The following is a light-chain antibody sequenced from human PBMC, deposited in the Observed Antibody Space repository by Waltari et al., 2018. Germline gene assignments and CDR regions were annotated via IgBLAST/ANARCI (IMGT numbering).Light chain of an antibody. Sequence: TQSPSSLSASVGDRVTITCRASQSITTYLHWYQQKPGKAPEALIYAVSSLQGGVPSRFSGSGSGTDFTLTISSLQPEDFATYYCQQSYSSPWTFGQGTKVEIK. CDR1: QSITTY. J-gene: IGKJ1*01. CDR2: AVS. V-gene: IGKV1-39*01. CDR3: QQSYSSPWT.